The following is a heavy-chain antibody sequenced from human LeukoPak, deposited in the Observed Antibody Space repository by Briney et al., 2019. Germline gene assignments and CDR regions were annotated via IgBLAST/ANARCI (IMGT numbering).Heavy chain of an antibody. CDR1: GGSISSGGYS. Sequence: SSETLSLTCAVSGGSISSGGYSWSWIRQPPGKGLEWIGYIYHSGSTYYNPSLKSRVTISVDRSKNQFSLKLGSVTAADTAVYYCAGTPGSGWFDPWGQGTLVTVSS. V-gene: IGHV4-30-2*01. D-gene: IGHD1-26*01. CDR3: AGTPGSGWFDP. CDR2: IYHSGST. J-gene: IGHJ5*02.